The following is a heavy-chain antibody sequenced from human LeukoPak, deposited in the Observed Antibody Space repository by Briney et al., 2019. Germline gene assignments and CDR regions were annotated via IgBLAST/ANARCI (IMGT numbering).Heavy chain of an antibody. CDR3: ARGSVVVAATDNWFDP. CDR2: ISSSGITI. V-gene: IGHV3-48*03. CDR1: GFTFSSYD. J-gene: IGHJ5*02. D-gene: IGHD2-15*01. Sequence: GGSLRLSCAASGFTFSSYDMNWVRQAPGKGLEWVSYISSSGITIFYADSVKGRFTISRDNAKNSLYLQMNSLRAEDTAVYYCARGSVVVAATDNWFDPWGQGTLVTVSS.